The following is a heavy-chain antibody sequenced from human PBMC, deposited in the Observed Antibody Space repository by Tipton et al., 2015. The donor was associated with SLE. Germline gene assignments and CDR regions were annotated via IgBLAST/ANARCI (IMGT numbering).Heavy chain of an antibody. CDR3: ARGFSGNRYYYYYMDV. J-gene: IGHJ6*03. CDR1: GGSISGYY. CDR2: IHSSGST. Sequence: TLSLTCTVSGGSISGYYWSWIRQPPGKGLEWIAYIHSSGSTNYNPSLKSRVTISADTSKNQFSLKLSSVTAADTAVYYCARGFSGNRYYYYYMDVWGKGTTVTVSS. V-gene: IGHV4-59*01. D-gene: IGHD1-26*01.